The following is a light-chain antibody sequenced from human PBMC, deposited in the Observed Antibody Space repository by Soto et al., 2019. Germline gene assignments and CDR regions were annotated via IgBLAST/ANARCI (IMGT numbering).Light chain of an antibody. J-gene: IGKJ1*01. CDR2: AAS. V-gene: IGKV1-39*01. Sequence: DIQMTQSPSSLSASVGDRVTITCRASQSISNFLNWYQQIPGKAPKLLIYAASSLQSGVPSRFSGSGSGTDFTLTISSLQPEDFATYYCQQSYTAPPTFGQGTRWIS. CDR3: QQSYTAPPT. CDR1: QSISNF.